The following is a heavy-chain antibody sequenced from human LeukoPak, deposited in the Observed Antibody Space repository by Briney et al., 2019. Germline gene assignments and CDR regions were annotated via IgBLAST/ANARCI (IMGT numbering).Heavy chain of an antibody. CDR2: IYSGGST. J-gene: IGHJ6*02. Sequence: PGGSLRLSCAASGFTVSSNYMSWVRQAPGKGLEWVSVIYSGGSTYYADSVKGRFTISRDNSKNTLYLQMNSLRAEDTAVYYCAREWATTYYYYYGMDVWGQGTTVTVSS. CDR1: GFTVSSNY. V-gene: IGHV3-53*05. D-gene: IGHD5-12*01. CDR3: AREWATTYYYYYGMDV.